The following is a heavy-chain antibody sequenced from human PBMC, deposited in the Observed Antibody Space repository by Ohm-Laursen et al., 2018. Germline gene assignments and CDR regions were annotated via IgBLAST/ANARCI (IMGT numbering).Heavy chain of an antibody. CDR2: VTGSGRTT. J-gene: IGHJ5*02. CDR3: AKGLSGGTGHGNWFDP. V-gene: IGHV3-23*01. CDR1: GFTFSDYN. D-gene: IGHD3-10*01. Sequence: SLRLSCAAPGFTFSDYNMSWFRQAPGKGPEWVSVVTGSGRTTYYRDSVKGRFTISRDNSKNTLYLQMNSLRVEDTAVYYCAKGLSGGTGHGNWFDPWGQGTLVSVSS.